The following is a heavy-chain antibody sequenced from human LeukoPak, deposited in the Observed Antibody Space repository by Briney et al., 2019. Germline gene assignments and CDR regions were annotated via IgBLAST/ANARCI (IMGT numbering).Heavy chain of an antibody. CDR3: AKIYDSSGYSVNDAFDI. Sequence: PGGSLRLSCAASGFTFDDYAMHWVRQAPGKGLEWVSGTSWNSGSIGYADSVKGRFTISRDNAKNSLYLQMNSLRAEDTALYYCAKIYDSSGYSVNDAFDIWGQGTMVTVSS. CDR2: TSWNSGSI. J-gene: IGHJ3*02. CDR1: GFTFDDYA. D-gene: IGHD3-22*01. V-gene: IGHV3-9*01.